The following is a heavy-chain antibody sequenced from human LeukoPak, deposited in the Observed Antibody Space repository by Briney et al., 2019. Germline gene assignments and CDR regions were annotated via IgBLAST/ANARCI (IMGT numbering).Heavy chain of an antibody. CDR1: GFTFSTSA. CDR2: IHFDGNVK. D-gene: IGHD3-10*01. CDR3: VKDAGLMLRGPLDY. Sequence: PGGSLRLSCAASGFTFSTSAMHWVRQAPGKGLEWVSLIHFDGNVKNYADSVKGRFTISRDNSKNTLYLQVNSLRPEDTAVYFCVKDAGLMLRGPLDYWGLATLVTVSA. J-gene: IGHJ4*02. V-gene: IGHV3-30*02.